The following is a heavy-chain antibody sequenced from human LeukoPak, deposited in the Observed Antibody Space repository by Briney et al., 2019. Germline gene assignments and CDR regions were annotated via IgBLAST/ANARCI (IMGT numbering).Heavy chain of an antibody. CDR3: ARFLKTGYWAHYWYFDL. D-gene: IGHD3-9*01. J-gene: IGHJ2*01. CDR1: GFTFSYFT. Sequence: GGSLTLSCTASGFTFSYFTMHWVRQAPGKGLEWVSSISSSSSYIDYADSVKGRFTISRDNAKNSLYLQMNSLRAEDTAVYYCARFLKTGYWAHYWYFDLWGRGTLITVSS. CDR2: ISSSSSYI. V-gene: IGHV3-21*01.